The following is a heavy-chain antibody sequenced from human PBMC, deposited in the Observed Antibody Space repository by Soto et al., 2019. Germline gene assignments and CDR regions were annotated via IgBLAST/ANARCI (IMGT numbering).Heavy chain of an antibody. D-gene: IGHD2-21*01. Sequence: QVQLVQSGAEVKKPGSSVKVSCKDPGGTFNTYSMFWVRQAPGQGLEWMGRIIPMLGIRNYAQRFQDRVTITAGKTTATAHMELSSLRSEDTALYYCTIGTWSGEVFDIWGQGTMVTVSS. CDR3: TIGTWSGEVFDI. J-gene: IGHJ3*02. CDR2: IIPMLGIR. V-gene: IGHV1-69*02. CDR1: GGTFNTYS.